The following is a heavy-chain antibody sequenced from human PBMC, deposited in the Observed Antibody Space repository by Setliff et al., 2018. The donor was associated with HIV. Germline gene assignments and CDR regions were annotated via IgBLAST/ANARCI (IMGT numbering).Heavy chain of an antibody. D-gene: IGHD4-17*01. Sequence: PGGSLRLSCAASGFTFDDYGMSWVRQAPGKGLEWVSGINWNGGSTGYADSVMGRFTISRDNAKNSLYLQMNSLRAEDTAVYYCARDRDYGDYLPDYWGQGTLVTVSS. CDR3: ARDRDYGDYLPDY. CDR2: INWNGGST. V-gene: IGHV3-20*04. CDR1: GFTFDDYG. J-gene: IGHJ4*02.